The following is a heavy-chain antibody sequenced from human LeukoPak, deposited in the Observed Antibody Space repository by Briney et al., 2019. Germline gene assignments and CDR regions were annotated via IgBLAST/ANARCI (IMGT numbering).Heavy chain of an antibody. CDR3: ARFARAYYDFWSGYPD. Sequence: SVTVSCKASGGTFSSYAISWVRQAPGQGLEWMGGIIPIFSTANYAQTFQGRVTITTDESTNTAYTELSSLRSEDTAVYYCARFARAYYDFWSGYPDWGQGTLVTVSS. J-gene: IGHJ4*02. D-gene: IGHD3-3*01. V-gene: IGHV1-69*05. CDR1: GGTFSSYA. CDR2: IIPIFSTA.